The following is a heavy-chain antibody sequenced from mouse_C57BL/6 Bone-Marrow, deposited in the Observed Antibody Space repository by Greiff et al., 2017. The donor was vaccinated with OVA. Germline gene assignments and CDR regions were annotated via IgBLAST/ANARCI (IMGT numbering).Heavy chain of an antibody. D-gene: IGHD2-5*01. Sequence: VQLQQSGAELVRPGASVTLSCKASGYTFTDYEMHWVKQTPVHGLEWIGAIDPETGGTAYNQKFKGKATLTVDKSSSTAYMELRSLTSEDSAVYYCTRGYSNYYAMDYWGRGTAVTVSA. CDR3: TRGYSNYYAMDY. J-gene: IGHJ4*01. V-gene: IGHV1-15*01. CDR1: GYTFTDYE. CDR2: IDPETGGT.